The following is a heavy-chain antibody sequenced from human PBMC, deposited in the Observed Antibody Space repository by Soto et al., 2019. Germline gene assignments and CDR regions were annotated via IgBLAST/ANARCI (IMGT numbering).Heavy chain of an antibody. D-gene: IGHD6-13*01. V-gene: IGHV3-11*06. Sequence: GGSLRLSCAASGFTFSDYYMSWFRQAPGKGLEWVSYIVSSSSYTNYADSVKGRFTISRDNAKNSLYLEMNSLRAEDTAVYYCARLMASIWYLAGYLHYWGLRTLLT. CDR1: GFTFSDYY. CDR2: IVSSSSYT. J-gene: IGHJ4*02. CDR3: ARLMASIWYLAGYLHY.